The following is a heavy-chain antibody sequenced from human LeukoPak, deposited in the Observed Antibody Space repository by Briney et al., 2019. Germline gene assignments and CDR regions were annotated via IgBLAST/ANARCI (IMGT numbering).Heavy chain of an antibody. Sequence: SETLSLTCTVSGGSISSYYWSWIRQPPGKGLEWIGYIYYSGSTNYNPSLKGRVTISVDTSKNQFSLKLSSVTAADTAVYYCARFRRGYSYGYPDYWGQGTLVTVSS. J-gene: IGHJ4*02. CDR2: IYYSGST. V-gene: IGHV4-59*08. CDR3: ARFRRGYSYGYPDY. CDR1: GGSISSYY. D-gene: IGHD5-18*01.